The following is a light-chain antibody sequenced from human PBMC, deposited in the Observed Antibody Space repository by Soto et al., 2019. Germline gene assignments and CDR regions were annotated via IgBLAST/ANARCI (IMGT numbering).Light chain of an antibody. CDR3: HHYCSSPQT. V-gene: IGKV3-20*01. CDR1: QSVWNNY. CDR2: GAS. J-gene: IGKJ1*01. Sequence: EIVLTQSPGTLSLSPGERATLSCRASQSVWNNYLAWYQQKPGQAPRLLIYGASSRATGVPDKFSGSGSGTDFTLTISRLEPEDLAVYYCHHYCSSPQTFGHGTQVEIK.